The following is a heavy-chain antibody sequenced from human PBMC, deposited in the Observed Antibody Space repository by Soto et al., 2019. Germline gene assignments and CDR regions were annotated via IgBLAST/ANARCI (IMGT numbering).Heavy chain of an antibody. CDR3: ATSRISIAVAGETEYYFDY. J-gene: IGHJ4*02. Sequence: ASVKVSCKASGYIFTGYYMHWVRQAPGQGLEWMGWINPNSGDTNYTQKFQGWVTMTRDTSISTAYMELSRLRSDDTAVYYCATSRISIAVAGETEYYFDYWGQGTPV. CDR1: GYIFTGYY. CDR2: INPNSGDT. V-gene: IGHV1-2*04. D-gene: IGHD6-19*01.